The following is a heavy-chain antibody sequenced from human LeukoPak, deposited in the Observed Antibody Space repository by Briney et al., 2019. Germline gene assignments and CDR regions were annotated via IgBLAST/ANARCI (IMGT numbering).Heavy chain of an antibody. Sequence: SETLSLTCTVSGGSIRSSYYYWGWIRQPPGKGLEWIGSIYDSGSTYYNPSLKSRVTISVDKSRNHFSLNLSSVTAADTAVYYCARDGGVDWGQGTLVTVSS. D-gene: IGHD3-16*01. CDR3: ARDGGVD. J-gene: IGHJ4*02. V-gene: IGHV4-39*07. CDR2: IYDSGST. CDR1: GGSIRSSYYY.